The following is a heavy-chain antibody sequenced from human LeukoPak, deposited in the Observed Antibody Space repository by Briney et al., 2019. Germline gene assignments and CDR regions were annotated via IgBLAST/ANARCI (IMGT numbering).Heavy chain of an antibody. D-gene: IGHD2-15*01. CDR1: GFTFSNYA. Sequence: PGGSLRLSCAASGFTFSNYAIHWVRQAPGKGLECVSAISSIEGRIFYANSVKGRFTISRDNSKNTVFLQMGSLRAEDMAVYYCARARRDCSGGTCYSYYFDYWGQGTQVTVSS. CDR2: ISSIEGRI. J-gene: IGHJ4*02. V-gene: IGHV3-64*01. CDR3: ARARRDCSGGTCYSYYFDY.